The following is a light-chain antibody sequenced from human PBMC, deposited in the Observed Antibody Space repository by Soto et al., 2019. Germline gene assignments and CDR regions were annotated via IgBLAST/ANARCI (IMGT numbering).Light chain of an antibody. CDR3: QQDYSTLAT. V-gene: IGKV1-39*01. CDR2: AAS. CDR1: ESISRH. J-gene: IGKJ5*01. Sequence: DIQMSQSPSSLSASVGDRVTITCRAAESISRHLNWYQQKPGRAPDLLIYAASTLQNGVPSRFTGSGSGTEFTLPITGLQLEDFATYYCQQDYSTLATFGQGKRLEIK.